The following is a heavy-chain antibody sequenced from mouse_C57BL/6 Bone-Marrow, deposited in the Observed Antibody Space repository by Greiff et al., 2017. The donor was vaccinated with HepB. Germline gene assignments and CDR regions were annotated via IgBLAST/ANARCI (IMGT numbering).Heavy chain of an antibody. CDR2: SYPGGGYT. CDR3: ARSYYSNYDYAMDY. Sequence: QVHVKQSGAELVRPGTSVKMSCKASGYTFTNYWIGWAKQRPGHGLEWIGDSYPGGGYTNYNEKFKGKATLTADKSSSTAYMQFSSLTSEDSAIYYCARSYYSNYDYAMDYWGQGTSVTGSS. D-gene: IGHD2-5*01. CDR1: GYTFTNYW. V-gene: IGHV1-63*01. J-gene: IGHJ4*01.